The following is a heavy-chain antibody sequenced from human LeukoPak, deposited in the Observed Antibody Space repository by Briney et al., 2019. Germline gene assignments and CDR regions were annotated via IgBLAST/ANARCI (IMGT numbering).Heavy chain of an antibody. CDR3: ARVVTMVRGVQVGDY. Sequence: ASVKVACKASGYTFPSYVCSGVRQAPGQGLEWMGWISAYNGITNNAQKLQGRVTMTTDASTSTAYMELRSLRSDDTAVYYCARVVTMVRGVQVGDYWGQGTLVTVSS. D-gene: IGHD3-10*01. V-gene: IGHV1-18*04. CDR2: ISAYNGIT. J-gene: IGHJ4*02. CDR1: GYTFPSYV.